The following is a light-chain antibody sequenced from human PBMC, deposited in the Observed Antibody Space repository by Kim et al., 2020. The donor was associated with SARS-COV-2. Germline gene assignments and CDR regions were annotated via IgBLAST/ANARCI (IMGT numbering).Light chain of an antibody. Sequence: DIQMTQSPSSLSASVGDRVTITCRASQDIGNYSAWFQLKPGKAPKLLIYAASALQPGVPSRFSGSGSGTDFTLTVTSLQPEDVATYYCEECDSAPWTFGQGTKVEIK. CDR3: EECDSAPWT. J-gene: IGKJ1*01. CDR2: AAS. CDR1: QDIGNY. V-gene: IGKV1-27*01.